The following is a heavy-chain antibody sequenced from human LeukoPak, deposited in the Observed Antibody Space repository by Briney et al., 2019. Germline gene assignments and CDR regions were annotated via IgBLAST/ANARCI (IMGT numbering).Heavy chain of an antibody. V-gene: IGHV3-30*03. J-gene: IGHJ5*02. CDR1: GFTFSNYD. D-gene: IGHD1-1*01. CDR3: ASWYNWNDSGGPFWFDP. CDR2: ASSHESHR. Sequence: GGSLRLSFAASGFTFSNYDMLWVRQAPVKGLEWVAVASSHESHRYYADSVRGRFTISRDNSKNTLYLQMSSLRAEDTAVYYCASWYNWNDSGGPFWFDPWGQGTLVTVSS.